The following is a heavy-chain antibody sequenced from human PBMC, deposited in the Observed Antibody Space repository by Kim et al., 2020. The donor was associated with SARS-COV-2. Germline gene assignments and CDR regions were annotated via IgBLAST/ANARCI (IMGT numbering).Heavy chain of an antibody. CDR3: ARVYRPAYCGGDCYGSYWYFDL. V-gene: IGHV1-69*13. CDR2: IIPIFGTA. D-gene: IGHD2-21*02. J-gene: IGHJ2*01. Sequence: SVKVSCKASGGTFSSYAISWVRQAPGQGLEWMGGIIPIFGTANYAQKFQGRVTITADESTSTAYMELSSLRSEDTAVYYCARVYRPAYCGGDCYGSYWYFDLWGRGTLVTVSS. CDR1: GGTFSSYA.